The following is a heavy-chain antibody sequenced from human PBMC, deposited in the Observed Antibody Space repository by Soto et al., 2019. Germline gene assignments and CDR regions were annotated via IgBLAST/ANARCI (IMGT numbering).Heavy chain of an antibody. CDR3: AKADYSYSWAPGDY. CDR2: ISGSGDTT. V-gene: IGHV3-23*01. CDR1: RLTFSNYA. J-gene: IGHJ4*02. Sequence: EVQVLESGGGLVQPGGSLGLSCVISRLTFSNYALNWVRQAPGKGLEWVSSISGSGDTTYYADSVKGRFTISRDNSKNTLYLQMSSLRVEDTALYYCAKADYSYSWAPGDYWGQGTLVTVSS. D-gene: IGHD6-13*01.